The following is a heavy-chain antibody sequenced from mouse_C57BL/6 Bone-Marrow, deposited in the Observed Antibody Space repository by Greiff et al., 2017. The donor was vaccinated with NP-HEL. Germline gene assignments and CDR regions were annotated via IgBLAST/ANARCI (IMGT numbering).Heavy chain of an antibody. CDR1: GFTFSDYG. Sequence: EVKLVESGGGLVKPGGSLKLSCAASGFTFSDYGMHWVRQAPEKGLEWVAYISSGSSTIYYADTVKGRFTISRDNAKNTLFLQMTSLRSEDTAMYYCARPIYYYGSWFAYWGQGTLVTVSA. J-gene: IGHJ3*01. CDR2: ISSGSSTI. V-gene: IGHV5-17*01. D-gene: IGHD1-1*01. CDR3: ARPIYYYGSWFAY.